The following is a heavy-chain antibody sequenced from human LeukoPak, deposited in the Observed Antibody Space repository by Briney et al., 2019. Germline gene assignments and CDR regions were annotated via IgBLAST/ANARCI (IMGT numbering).Heavy chain of an antibody. CDR1: GGSFSGYY. CDR3: ARYIVVVPAAIRGCWFDP. D-gene: IGHD2-2*01. V-gene: IGHV4-34*01. Sequence: SETLSLTCAVYGGSFSGYYWSWIRQPPGKGLEWIGEINHSGSTNYNPSLKSRVTISVDTSKNQLSLKLSSVTAADTAVYYCARYIVVVPAAIRGCWFDPWGQGTLVTVSS. J-gene: IGHJ5*02. CDR2: INHSGST.